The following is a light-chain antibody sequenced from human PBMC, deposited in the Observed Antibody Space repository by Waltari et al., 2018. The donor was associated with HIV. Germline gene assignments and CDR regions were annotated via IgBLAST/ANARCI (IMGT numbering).Light chain of an antibody. J-gene: IGLJ3*02. V-gene: IGLV2-11*01. Sequence: QSALTQPRSVSGSPGQSVTISCTGTSRDIGAYNLVSWYQQHPGKAPKLMIYDVTKRPSGVPDRFSGSKSGNTASLTISGLQAEDEAAYYCCSFAGSYTLVFGGGTKLTVL. CDR1: SRDIGAYNL. CDR3: CSFAGSYTLV. CDR2: DVT.